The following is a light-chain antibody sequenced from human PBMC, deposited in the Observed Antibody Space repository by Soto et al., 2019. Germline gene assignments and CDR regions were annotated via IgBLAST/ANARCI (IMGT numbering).Light chain of an antibody. CDR3: QHYNSYSEA. V-gene: IGKV3-20*01. CDR1: QSFSSNY. CDR2: GAS. Sequence: EIVLAQSPGTLSLSPGERATLSCRPSQSFSSNYLAWYQQRPGQAPRLLIFGASRRATGIPDRFSGSGSGADFTLTISRLEPEDFATYYCQHYNSYSEAFGQGTKVHIK. J-gene: IGKJ1*01.